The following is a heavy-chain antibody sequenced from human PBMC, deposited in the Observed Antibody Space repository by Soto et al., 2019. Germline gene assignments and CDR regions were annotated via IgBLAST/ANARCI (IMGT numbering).Heavy chain of an antibody. CDR3: ARGLASGDY. CDR2: INPNGGST. J-gene: IGHJ4*02. V-gene: IGHV1-46*03. CDR1: GYTLTSFY. D-gene: IGHD6-6*01. Sequence: QVQLVQPGAEVKKPGASVKLSCKASGYTLTSFYIHWVRQAPGQGLERMGIINPNGGSTNYAHNFQGRVTRTRDTSTSTVYMDLSSLRSEDTAVYYCARGLASGDYWGQGTLVTVSS.